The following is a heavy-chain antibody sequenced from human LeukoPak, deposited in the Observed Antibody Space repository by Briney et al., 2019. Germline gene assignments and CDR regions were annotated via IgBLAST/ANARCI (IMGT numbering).Heavy chain of an antibody. CDR1: GFTFSSYG. CDR2: IRYDGSNK. D-gene: IGHD6-13*01. V-gene: IGHV3-30*02. J-gene: IGHJ4*02. CDR3: AKSYRSGWYRGVIDY. Sequence: GGSLGLSCAASGFTFSSYGIHWVRQAPGKGLEWVAFIRYDGSNKYYADSVRGRFTISRDNSKNTLYLQMNLRADDTAVYYCAKSYRSGWYRGVIDYWGQGTLVTVSS.